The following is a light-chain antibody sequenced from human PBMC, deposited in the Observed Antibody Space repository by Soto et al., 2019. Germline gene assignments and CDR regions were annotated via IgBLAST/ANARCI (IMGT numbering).Light chain of an antibody. CDR3: QVWDSCRDRFDV. CDR1: NIGSKS. CDR2: DDS. J-gene: IGLJ1*01. V-gene: IGLV3-21*02. Sequence: SYELTQPPSVSVAPGQTARITCGGNNIGSKSVHWYQQKPGQAPVLVVYDDSDRPSGILERFSGSNSGNTATLTVSRVEAGDEGDYYCQVWDSCRDRFDVFGTGTKLTVL.